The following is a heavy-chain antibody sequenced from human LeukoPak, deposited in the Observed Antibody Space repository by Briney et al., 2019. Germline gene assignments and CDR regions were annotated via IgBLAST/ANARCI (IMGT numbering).Heavy chain of an antibody. V-gene: IGHV3-66*01. D-gene: IGHD3-22*01. CDR2: IYSGGST. Sequence: PGGSLRLSCAASGFTVISNYMSWVRQAPGKGLEWVSVIYSGGSTNYADSVRGRFTISRDTSKNTLYLQMNSLRGEDTGVYYCARVNDYYGSHFDYWGQGTLVTVSS. CDR1: GFTVISNY. J-gene: IGHJ4*02. CDR3: ARVNDYYGSHFDY.